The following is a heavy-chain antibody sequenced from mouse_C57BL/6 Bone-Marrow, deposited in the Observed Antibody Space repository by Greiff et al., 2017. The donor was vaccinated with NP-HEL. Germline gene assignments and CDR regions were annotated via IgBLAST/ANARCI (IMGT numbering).Heavy chain of an antibody. CDR3: ARNYYGSRGYYWYFDV. CDR1: GFTFSDYY. CDR2: INYDGSST. J-gene: IGHJ1*03. D-gene: IGHD1-1*01. V-gene: IGHV5-16*01. Sequence: EVKLVESEGGLVQPGSSMKLSCTASGFTFSDYYMAWVRQVPEKGLEWVANINYDGSSTYYLDSLKSRFIISRDNAKNILYLQMSSLKSEDTATYYCARNYYGSRGYYWYFDVWGTGTTVTVSS.